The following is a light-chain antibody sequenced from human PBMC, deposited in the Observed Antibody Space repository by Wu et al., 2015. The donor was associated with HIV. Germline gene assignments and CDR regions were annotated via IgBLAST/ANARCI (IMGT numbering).Light chain of an antibody. CDR3: QQYNTSPWP. Sequence: TQSPGTLSLSPGERATLSCRASQSVASDYLAWYQQKPGQAPRLLIFGASSRATGIPDRFSGSWSGTDFTLTISRLEPEDFAVYYCQQYNTSPWPFGQGTKVEIK. CDR2: GAS. V-gene: IGKV3-20*01. J-gene: IGKJ1*01. CDR1: QSVASDY.